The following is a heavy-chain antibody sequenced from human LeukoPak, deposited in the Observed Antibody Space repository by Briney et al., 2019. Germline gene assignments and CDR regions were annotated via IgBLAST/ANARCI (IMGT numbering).Heavy chain of an antibody. J-gene: IGHJ4*02. Sequence: SETLSLTCAVYGGSFSGYYWSWIRQPPGKGLEWIGEINHSGGTNYNPSLKSRVTISVDTSKNQFSLKLSSVTAADTAVYYCARGSRAGWFGELLKGSFDYWGQGTLVTVPS. CDR2: INHSGGT. V-gene: IGHV4-34*01. CDR3: ARGSRAGWFGELLKGSFDY. CDR1: GGSFSGYY. D-gene: IGHD3-10*01.